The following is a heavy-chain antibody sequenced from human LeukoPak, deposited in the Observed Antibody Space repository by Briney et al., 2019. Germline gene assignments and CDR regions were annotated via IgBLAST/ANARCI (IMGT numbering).Heavy chain of an antibody. CDR1: GFTFSSYN. CDR2: ISSSSDYI. CDR3: AKDGAYYDFWSGYYFGY. Sequence: GGSLRLSCAASGFTFSSYNMNWVRQAPGKGLEWVSSISSSSDYIYYADSVKGRFTISRDNAKNSLYLQMNSLRAEDTAVYYCAKDGAYYDFWSGYYFGYWGQGTLVTVSS. D-gene: IGHD3-3*01. V-gene: IGHV3-21*04. J-gene: IGHJ4*02.